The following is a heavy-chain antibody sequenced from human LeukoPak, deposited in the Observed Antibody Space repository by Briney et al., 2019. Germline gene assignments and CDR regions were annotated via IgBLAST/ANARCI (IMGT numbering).Heavy chain of an antibody. Sequence: ASVKVSCKASGYTFTDYYIHWVRQAPGQGLEWMGWINPNSGGTNYAQKFQGRVTMTRDTSISTAYMELSRLRSDDTAVYYCARGPGGRSGYYPLEDYYYYYYLDVWGKGTTVTVSS. CDR3: ARGPGGRSGYYPLEDYYYYYYLDV. D-gene: IGHD3-22*01. CDR1: GYTFTDYY. V-gene: IGHV1-2*02. J-gene: IGHJ6*03. CDR2: INPNSGGT.